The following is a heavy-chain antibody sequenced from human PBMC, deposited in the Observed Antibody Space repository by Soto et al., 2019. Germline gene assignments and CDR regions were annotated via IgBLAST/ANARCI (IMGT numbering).Heavy chain of an antibody. CDR1: GGTFSSYT. D-gene: IGHD2-21*02. CDR3: ATAYCGGDCYAPENAFDI. V-gene: IGHV1-69*02. CDR2: IIPILGIA. J-gene: IGHJ3*02. Sequence: QVQLVQSGAEVKKPGSSVKVSCKASGGTFSSYTISWVRQAPGQGLEWMGRIIPILGIANYAQKFQGRVTITADKSTSTGYMELSSLRSDDTAVYYCATAYCGGDCYAPENAFDIWGQGTMVTVSS.